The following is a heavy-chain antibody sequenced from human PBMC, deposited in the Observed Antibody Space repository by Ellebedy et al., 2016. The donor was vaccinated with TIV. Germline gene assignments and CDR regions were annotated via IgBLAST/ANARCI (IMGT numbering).Heavy chain of an antibody. CDR3: AKDEGSSTPPRAFDI. D-gene: IGHD2-2*01. CDR1: GFTFSSYG. Sequence: GGSLRLSXAASGFTFSSYGMHWVRQAPGKGLEWVAVISYDGSNKYYADSVKGRFTISRDNSKNTLYLQMNSLRAEDTAVYYCAKDEGSSTPPRAFDIWGQGTMVTVSS. CDR2: ISYDGSNK. V-gene: IGHV3-30*18. J-gene: IGHJ3*02.